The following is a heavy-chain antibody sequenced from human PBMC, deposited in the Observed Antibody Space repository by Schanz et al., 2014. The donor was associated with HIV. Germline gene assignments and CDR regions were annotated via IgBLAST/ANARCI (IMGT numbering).Heavy chain of an antibody. Sequence: QLQLQESGPGLVKPSETLSLTCTVSGGSISSSSYYWGWIRQPPGKGLEWIGSIYYSGSTYYNPSLKCRAPIPVDTSKTQFPRKLSSVTAADTAVYYCAGVLLWFGELLPDSWGQGTLVTVSS. CDR3: AGVLLWFGELLPDS. J-gene: IGHJ5*01. CDR2: IYYSGST. D-gene: IGHD3-10*01. CDR1: GGSISSSSYY. V-gene: IGHV4-39*01.